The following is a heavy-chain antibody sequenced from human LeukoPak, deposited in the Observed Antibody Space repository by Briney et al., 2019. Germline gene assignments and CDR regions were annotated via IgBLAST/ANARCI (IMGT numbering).Heavy chain of an antibody. Sequence: PGGSLRLSCAASGFTFSSYGMHWVRRAPGKGLEWVAFIRYDGSNKYYADSVKGRFTISRDHSKNTLYLQMSSLRAEDTAVYYCARVAYGDHQYFHHWGQGTLVTVSS. D-gene: IGHD4-17*01. V-gene: IGHV3-30*02. CDR2: IRYDGSNK. CDR1: GFTFSSYG. CDR3: ARVAYGDHQYFHH. J-gene: IGHJ1*01.